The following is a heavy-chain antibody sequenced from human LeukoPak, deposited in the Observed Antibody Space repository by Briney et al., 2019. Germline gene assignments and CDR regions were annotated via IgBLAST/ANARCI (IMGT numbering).Heavy chain of an antibody. J-gene: IGHJ6*03. CDR1: GYTFTSYG. V-gene: IGHV1-18*01. D-gene: IGHD3-3*01. CDR3: ASKSTYDFWSGPTGYYYYYMDV. Sequence: GASVKVSCKASGYTFTSYGISWVRQAPGQGLEWMGWISAYNGNTNYAQKLQGRVTMTTDTSTSTAYMELSSLRSEDTAVYYCASKSTYDFWSGPTGYYYYYMDVWGKGTTVTVSS. CDR2: ISAYNGNT.